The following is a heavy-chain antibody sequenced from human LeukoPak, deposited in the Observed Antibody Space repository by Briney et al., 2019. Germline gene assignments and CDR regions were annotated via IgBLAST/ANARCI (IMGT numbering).Heavy chain of an antibody. J-gene: IGHJ4*02. D-gene: IGHD3-9*01. V-gene: IGHV3-21*01. CDR3: VREIDTWDFDY. Sequence: GSLRLSCEASGFIFSSYTMNWIRQAPGKGLEWVASISEGGGNIYYAQSVKGRFTISRDNAKKSLYLQMDSLGVEDTALYYCVREIDTWDFDYWGQGTLVTVSS. CDR2: ISEGGGNI. CDR1: GFIFSSYT.